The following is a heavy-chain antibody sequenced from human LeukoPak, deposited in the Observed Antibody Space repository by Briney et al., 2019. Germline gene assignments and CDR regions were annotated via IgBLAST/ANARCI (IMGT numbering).Heavy chain of an antibody. J-gene: IGHJ4*02. CDR1: GGSFSGYY. V-gene: IGHV4-39*01. CDR2: IYYSGST. Sequence: SVTLSLTCAVYGGSFSGYYWGWIRQPPGKGLEWIGSIYYSGSTYYNPSLKGRVTISVDTSKNQFSLKLSSVTAADTAVYYCARHPSGIYSSGWYADYWGQGTLVTVSS. D-gene: IGHD6-19*01. CDR3: ARHPSGIYSSGWYADY.